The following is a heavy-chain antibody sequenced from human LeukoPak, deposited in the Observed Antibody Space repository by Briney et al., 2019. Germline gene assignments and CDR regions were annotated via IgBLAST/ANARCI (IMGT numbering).Heavy chain of an antibody. Sequence: GGSLRLSCAASGFTFSSYAMSWVRQAPGKGLEWVSAISGSGGSTYYADSVKGRFTISRDNAKNSLYLQMNSLRAEDTAVYYCARDRGKYTGNYHFDYWGQGTLVTVSS. CDR3: ARDRGKYTGNYHFDY. D-gene: IGHD1-26*01. CDR1: GFTFSSYA. V-gene: IGHV3-23*01. J-gene: IGHJ4*02. CDR2: ISGSGGST.